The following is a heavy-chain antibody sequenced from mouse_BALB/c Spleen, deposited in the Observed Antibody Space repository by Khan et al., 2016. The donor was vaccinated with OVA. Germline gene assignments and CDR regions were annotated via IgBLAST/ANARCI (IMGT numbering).Heavy chain of an antibody. Sequence: EVELVESGGGLVQPGGSRKLSCAASGFTFSGFGMHWVRQAPEKGLEWVAYISSGSSTIYYADTVKGRFTISRDHPTNTPFLQMASLRSEDTAMYYCARTGYYYFDYWGQGTTLTVSS. V-gene: IGHV5-17*02. D-gene: IGHD2-3*01. CDR2: ISSGSSTI. CDR3: ARTGYYYFDY. J-gene: IGHJ2*01. CDR1: GFTFSGFG.